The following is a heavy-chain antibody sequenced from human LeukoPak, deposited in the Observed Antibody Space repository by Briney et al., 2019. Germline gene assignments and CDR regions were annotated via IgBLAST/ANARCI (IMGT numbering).Heavy chain of an antibody. CDR2: IYYSGST. CDR3: ARGIAARRIDY. Sequence: PSETLSLTCTVSGGSISSYYWRWIRQPPGKGLEWIGYIYYSGSTNYNPSLKSRVTISVDTSKNQFSLKLSSVTAADAAVYYCARGIAARRIDYWGQGTLVTVSS. J-gene: IGHJ4*02. D-gene: IGHD6-6*01. V-gene: IGHV4-59*01. CDR1: GGSISSYY.